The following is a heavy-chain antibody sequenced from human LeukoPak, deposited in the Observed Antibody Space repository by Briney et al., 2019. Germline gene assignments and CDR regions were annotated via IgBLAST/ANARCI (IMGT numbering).Heavy chain of an antibody. V-gene: IGHV1-18*01. J-gene: IGHJ4*02. CDR1: GYTFTSYG. D-gene: IGHD3-3*01. CDR2: ISAYNGNT. Sequence: ASVKVSCKASGYTFTSYGISWVRQAPGQGLEWMGWISAYNGNTNYAQKFQGRVTMTTDTSTSTAYMELRSLRSDDTAVYYCTREPHRDFWSGLIFDYWGQGLLVTVSS. CDR3: TREPHRDFWSGLIFDY.